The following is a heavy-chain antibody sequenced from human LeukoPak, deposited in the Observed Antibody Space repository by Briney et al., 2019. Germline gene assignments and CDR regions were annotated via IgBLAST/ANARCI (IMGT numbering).Heavy chain of an antibody. CDR1: GGSISTYF. D-gene: IGHD3-22*01. Sequence: SETLSLTCTVSGGSISTYFWSWVRQPPGRGLEWIGYIDYSGSTDSNPSLKSRVAISVDTSKNQFSLRLSSVTAADTAVYYCARDTYYFDNGDYIDAFDIWGQGTMVTVSS. CDR2: IDYSGST. J-gene: IGHJ3*02. CDR3: ARDTYYFDNGDYIDAFDI. V-gene: IGHV4-59*01.